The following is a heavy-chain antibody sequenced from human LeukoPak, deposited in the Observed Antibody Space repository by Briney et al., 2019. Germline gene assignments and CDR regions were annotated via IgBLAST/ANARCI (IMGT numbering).Heavy chain of an antibody. CDR1: GFTFSSYG. J-gene: IGHJ3*02. CDR2: ISYDGSNK. D-gene: IGHD2-2*02. V-gene: IGHV3-30*18. CDR3: AKEDVVVPAAIDAFDI. Sequence: GRSLRLSCAASGFTFSSYGMHWVRQAPGKGLEWVAVISYDGSNKYYADSVKGRFTISRDNSKNTPYLQMNSLRAEDTAVYYCAKEDVVVPAAIDAFDIWGQGTMVTVSS.